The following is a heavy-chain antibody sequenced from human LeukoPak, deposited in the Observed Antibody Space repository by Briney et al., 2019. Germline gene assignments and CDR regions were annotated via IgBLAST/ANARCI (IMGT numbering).Heavy chain of an antibody. D-gene: IGHD2-2*01. J-gene: IGHJ3*02. CDR1: GFTFSSYA. CDR2: LSGSGGST. Sequence: GGSLRLSCAASGFTFSSYAMSWVRQAPGKGLEWVSALSGSGGSTYYADSVKGRFTISRDNSKNTLYLQMNSLRAEDTAVYYCATHIVVVPAARDAFDIWGQGTMVTVSS. CDR3: ATHIVVVPAARDAFDI. V-gene: IGHV3-23*01.